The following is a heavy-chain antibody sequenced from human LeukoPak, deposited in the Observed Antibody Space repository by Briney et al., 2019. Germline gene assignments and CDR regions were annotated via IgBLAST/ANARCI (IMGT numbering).Heavy chain of an antibody. CDR1: GFTINDYY. V-gene: IGHV3-11*01. CDR3: ARDNIPAMVLRYYYGMDV. J-gene: IGHJ6*02. D-gene: IGHD5-18*01. Sequence: GGSLRLSCAASGFTINDYYMTWIRQAPGKGLEWVSYIDISGATIYQADSVRGRFTIPRDNAKNSLYLQMNSLRAEDTAVYYCARDNIPAMVLRYYYGMDVWGQGATVTVSS. CDR2: IDISGATI.